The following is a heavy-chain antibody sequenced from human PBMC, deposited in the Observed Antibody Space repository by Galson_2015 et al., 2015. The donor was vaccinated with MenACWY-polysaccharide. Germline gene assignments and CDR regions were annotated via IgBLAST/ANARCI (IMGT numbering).Heavy chain of an antibody. J-gene: IGHJ4*02. CDR2: IHYNGST. D-gene: IGHD1-26*01. CDR1: GGSISSYY. Sequence: ETLSLTCSVSGGSISSYYWTWIRQSPGQGLEWIAYIHYNGSTNYNPSLKSRVTISVDKSKNQFSLKLSSVTAADAAVYYCARVLLSQSYPFDYWGQGTLVTVSS. CDR3: ARVLLSQSYPFDY. V-gene: IGHV4-59*12.